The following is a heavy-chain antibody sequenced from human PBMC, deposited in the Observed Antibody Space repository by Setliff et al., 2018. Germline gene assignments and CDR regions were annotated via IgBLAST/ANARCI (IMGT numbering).Heavy chain of an antibody. CDR1: GDSLSSTSYQ. J-gene: IGHJ4*02. D-gene: IGHD3-10*01. CDR3: ARHEFVGGYYGSVTYRHFDY. CDR2: IYYTGTA. Sequence: SETLSLTCTVSGDSLSSTSYQWGWVRHPPGKGLEWIGSIYYTGTAYYNPSLKSRVTITVDTSKNQFSLQVTSLAATDTALYFCARHEFVGGYYGSVTYRHFDYWGQGILVTVSS. V-gene: IGHV4-39*01.